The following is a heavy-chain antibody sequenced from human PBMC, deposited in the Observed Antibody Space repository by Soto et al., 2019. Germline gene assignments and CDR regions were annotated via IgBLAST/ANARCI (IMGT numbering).Heavy chain of an antibody. CDR2: IYHSGST. Sequence: SETLSLTCAVSGGSISSSNWWSWVRQPPGKGLEWIGEIYHSGSTNYNPSLKSRVTISVDKSKNQFSLKLSSVTAADTAVYYCARDQDPYYDILTGPDAFDIWGQGTMVTVSS. CDR3: ARDQDPYYDILTGPDAFDI. CDR1: GGSISSSNW. D-gene: IGHD3-9*01. V-gene: IGHV4-4*02. J-gene: IGHJ3*02.